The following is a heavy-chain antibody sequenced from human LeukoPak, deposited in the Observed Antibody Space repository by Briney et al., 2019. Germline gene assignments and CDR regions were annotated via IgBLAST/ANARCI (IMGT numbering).Heavy chain of an antibody. CDR1: GFTFDDYA. V-gene: IGHV3-9*01. Sequence: GGSLRLSCAASGFTFDDYAVHWVRQAPGKGLEWVSGISWNSGSIGYADSVKGRFTISRDNAKNSLYLQMNSLRAEDTALYYCAKANYYDSSGSTNLDYWGQGTLVTVSS. CDR3: AKANYYDSSGSTNLDY. D-gene: IGHD3-22*01. CDR2: ISWNSGSI. J-gene: IGHJ4*02.